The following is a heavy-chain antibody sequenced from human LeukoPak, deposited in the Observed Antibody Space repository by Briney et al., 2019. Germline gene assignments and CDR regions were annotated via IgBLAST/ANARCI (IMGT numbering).Heavy chain of an antibody. J-gene: IGHJ4*02. CDR3: ARGFGSYGSLVY. V-gene: IGHV1-3*03. Sequence: ASVKVSCKASGYTFTSYAMHWVRQAPGQRLEWMGWINAGNGNTKYSQEFQGRVTITRDTSASTAYMELSSLRSEDMAVYYCARGFGSYGSLVYWGQGTLVTVSS. D-gene: IGHD5-18*01. CDR1: GYTFTSYA. CDR2: INAGNGNT.